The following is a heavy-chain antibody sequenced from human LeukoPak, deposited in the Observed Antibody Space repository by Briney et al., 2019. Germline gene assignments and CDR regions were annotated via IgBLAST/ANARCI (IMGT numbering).Heavy chain of an antibody. J-gene: IGHJ3*02. CDR2: INPNSGGT. Sequence: GASVKVSCKASGYTFIHYFVHWVRQAPGQGLEWMGWINPNSGGTEYAQKFQGRVTMTSDTSISTAYMELSRLRPNDTAVYYCARILVGNYFDSSGYYHIWGQGTMVIVSS. D-gene: IGHD3-22*01. V-gene: IGHV1-2*02. CDR1: GYTFIHYF. CDR3: ARILVGNYFDSSGYYHI.